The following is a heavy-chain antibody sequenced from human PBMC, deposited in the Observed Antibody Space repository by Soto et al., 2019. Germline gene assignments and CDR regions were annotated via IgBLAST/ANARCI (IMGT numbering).Heavy chain of an antibody. CDR1: NDSITSSRHY. CDR3: ARVEDTAMVYYFDY. Sequence: SETLSLTCTVSNDSITSSRHYWAWIRQAPGKGLEWIGHIYYSGSTNYNPSLKSRVTISVDTSKNQFSLKLSSVTAADTAVYYCARVEDTAMVYYFDYWGQGTLVTVSS. J-gene: IGHJ4*02. V-gene: IGHV4-61*05. CDR2: IYYSGST. D-gene: IGHD5-18*01.